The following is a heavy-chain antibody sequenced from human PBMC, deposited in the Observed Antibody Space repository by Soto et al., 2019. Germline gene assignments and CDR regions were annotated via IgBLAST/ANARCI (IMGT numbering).Heavy chain of an antibody. CDR2: IYHNGST. D-gene: IGHD3-10*01. V-gene: IGHV4-38-2*02. J-gene: IGHJ3*02. Sequence: SETLFLTCAVSGYSISSGYYRAWIRQPPEGGLEWIGTIYHNGSTYYNPSLKSRVTISIDTSKNQFSLKLSSVTAADTALYYCARDAPTMLRGVMAAFDIWGQGAMVTVSS. CDR3: ARDAPTMLRGVMAAFDI. CDR1: GYSISSGYY.